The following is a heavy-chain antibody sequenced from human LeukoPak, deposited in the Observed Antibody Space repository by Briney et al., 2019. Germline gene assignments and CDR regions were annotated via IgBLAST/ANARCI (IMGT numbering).Heavy chain of an antibody. CDR3: ASLRYCSSTSCYRGADAFDI. D-gene: IGHD2-2*01. V-gene: IGHV1-69*06. CDR2: IIPIFGTA. CDR1: GYTFTSYD. Sequence: GAAVKVSCKASGYTFTSYDINWVRQATGQGLEWMGGIIPIFGTANYAQKFQGRVTITADKSTSTAYMELSSLRSEDTAVYYCASLRYCSSTSCYRGADAFDIWGQGTMVTVSS. J-gene: IGHJ3*02.